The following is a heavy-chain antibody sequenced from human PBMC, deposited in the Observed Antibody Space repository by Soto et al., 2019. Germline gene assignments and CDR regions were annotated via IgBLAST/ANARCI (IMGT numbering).Heavy chain of an antibody. CDR2: IYYSGAT. D-gene: IGHD3-22*01. V-gene: IGHV4-31*03. CDR1: GDSINSGDYF. Sequence: SETLSLTCSVSGDSINSGDYFWTWIRQNPGKGLEWIGYIYYSGATYYNPSLRSRVAISLDKSKNEFSLKLRSVTAADTAVYYCATASGAYSYDRAYWGQGTLVTVSS. CDR3: ATASGAYSYDRAY. J-gene: IGHJ4*02.